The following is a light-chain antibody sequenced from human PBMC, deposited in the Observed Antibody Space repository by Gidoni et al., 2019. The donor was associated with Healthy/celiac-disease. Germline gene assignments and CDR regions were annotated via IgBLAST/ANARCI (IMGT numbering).Light chain of an antibody. J-gene: IGKJ3*01. CDR2: GAS. CDR1: QSVSSSY. CDR3: QQYGSSPLFT. V-gene: IGKV3-20*01. Sequence: EIALTQSPGTLSLSPGERATLSCRASQSVSSSYVAWYQQKPGQAPRLLISGASSRATGIPDRFSGSGSGTYFTLTISRLEPEDFAVYYCQQYGSSPLFTFGPGTKVDIK.